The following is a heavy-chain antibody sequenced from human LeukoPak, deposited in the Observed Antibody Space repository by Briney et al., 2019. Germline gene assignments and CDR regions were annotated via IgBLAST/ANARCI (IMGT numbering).Heavy chain of an antibody. CDR3: ARELVGRQDLDN. Sequence: PGGSLRLSCAASGFTFSNYTLHWIRQAPGKGLEWVAVIWYDGSNKYYADSVKGRFTISRDNSKNTLYLQMNSLRAEDTAVYYCARELVGRQDLDNWGQGTLVTVSS. D-gene: IGHD1-26*01. CDR1: GFTFSNYT. V-gene: IGHV3-33*08. J-gene: IGHJ4*02. CDR2: IWYDGSNK.